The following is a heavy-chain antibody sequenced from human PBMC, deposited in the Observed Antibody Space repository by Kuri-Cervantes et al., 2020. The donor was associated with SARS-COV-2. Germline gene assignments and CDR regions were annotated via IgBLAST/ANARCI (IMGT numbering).Heavy chain of an antibody. V-gene: IGHV3-73*01. D-gene: IGHD4-17*01. CDR3: SRSTVTSPLYGMDV. Sequence: GESLKISCAASGFTFSSYAMSWVRQAPGKGLEWVGRIRSKANSYATAYAASVKGRFTISRDDSKNTAYLQMNSLKTEDTAVYYCSRSTVTSPLYGMDVWGQGTTVTVSS. CDR2: IRSKANSYAT. J-gene: IGHJ6*02. CDR1: GFTFSSYA.